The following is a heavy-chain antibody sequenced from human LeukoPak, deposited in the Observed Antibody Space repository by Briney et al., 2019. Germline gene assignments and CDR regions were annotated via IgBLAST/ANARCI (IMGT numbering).Heavy chain of an antibody. D-gene: IGHD5-18*01. CDR2: INHSGGT. CDR1: GGSFSAYY. V-gene: IGHV4-34*01. Sequence: SETLSLTCVVYGGSFSAYYWSWIRQPPGKGLEWIGVINHSGGTNYNPSLKSRVTISGDTSKNQFSLKLSSVTAADTAVYYCARIKGTRIGYSRYFDSWGQGTLVTVSS. J-gene: IGHJ4*02. CDR3: ARIKGTRIGYSRYFDS.